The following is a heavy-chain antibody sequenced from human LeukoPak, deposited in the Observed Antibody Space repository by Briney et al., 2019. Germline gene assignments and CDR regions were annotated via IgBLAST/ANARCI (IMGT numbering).Heavy chain of an antibody. D-gene: IGHD1-26*01. CDR3: ARHGAFCYFDY. CDR2: LYYSVNT. Sequence: SETLLLTCSVPGGSISRYHWSWIRQPPGKGREWIGYLYYSVNTNYNPSLKSRVTISVDTSKNQFSLKLSSVTAADTAVYYCARHGAFCYFDYWGQGTLVTVSS. CDR1: GGSISRYH. V-gene: IGHV4-59*08. J-gene: IGHJ4*02.